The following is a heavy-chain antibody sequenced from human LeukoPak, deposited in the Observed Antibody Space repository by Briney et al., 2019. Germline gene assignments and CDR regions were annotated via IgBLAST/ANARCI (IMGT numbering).Heavy chain of an antibody. CDR2: IRYDGSNK. Sequence: GGSLRLSCAASGFTFSIYGMHWVRQAPGKGLEWVAFIRYDGSNKYYADSVKGRFTISRDKSKNTLYLQMNSLRPEDTAVYYCAKVGDSRDGYNYVYSFDYWGQGTLVTVSS. CDR3: AKVGDSRDGYNYVYSFDY. D-gene: IGHD5-24*01. J-gene: IGHJ4*02. CDR1: GFTFSIYG. V-gene: IGHV3-30*02.